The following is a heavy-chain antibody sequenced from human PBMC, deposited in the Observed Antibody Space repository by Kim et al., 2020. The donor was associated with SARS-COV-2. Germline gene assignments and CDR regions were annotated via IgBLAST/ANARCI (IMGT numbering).Heavy chain of an antibody. J-gene: IGHJ4*02. V-gene: IGHV3-9*01. CDR2: ISGNSGAI. CDR1: GFTLDEYA. Sequence: GGSQRLSCAASGFTLDEYAMHWVRQAPGKGLEWVAGISGNSGAIGYGDSVRGRFTVSRDNAKNPLYLQMNSLRTDDTALYYCTKDRYCTSANCPLDYWGQGTLVTVSS. CDR3: TKDRYCTSANCPLDY. D-gene: IGHD2-2*01.